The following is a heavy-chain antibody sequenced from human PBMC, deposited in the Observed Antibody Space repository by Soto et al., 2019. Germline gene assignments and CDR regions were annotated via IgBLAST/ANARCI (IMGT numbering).Heavy chain of an antibody. J-gene: IGHJ5*02. CDR3: ARHARPSYDYCLARFHP. D-gene: IGHD3-22*01. Sequence: SETLSLTCAVSGGSISRCNWWSWVVQPPGKGLEWIGSIYYSGSTYYNPSLKSRVTISVDTSKNQFSLKLSSVTAADTAVYYCARHARPSYDYCLARFHPWGQGTLVTVSS. CDR2: IYYSGST. V-gene: IGHV4-39*01. CDR1: GGSISRCNW.